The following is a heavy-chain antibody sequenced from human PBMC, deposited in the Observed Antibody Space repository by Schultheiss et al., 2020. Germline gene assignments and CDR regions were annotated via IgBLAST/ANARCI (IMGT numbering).Heavy chain of an antibody. CDR2: ISSSSSTI. CDR3: ARERAAAVDY. D-gene: IGHD6-13*01. J-gene: IGHJ4*02. V-gene: IGHV3-48*01. CDR1: GFTFSSYA. Sequence: GGSLRLSCAASGFTFSSYAMSWVRQAPGKGLEWVSYISSSSSTIYYADSVKGRFTISRDNSKNTLYLQMNSLRAEDTAVYYCARERAAAVDYWGQGTLVTVSS.